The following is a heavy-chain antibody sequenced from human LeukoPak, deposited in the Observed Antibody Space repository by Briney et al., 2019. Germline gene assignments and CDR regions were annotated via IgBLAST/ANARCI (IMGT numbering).Heavy chain of an antibody. CDR1: GGSFSGYY. V-gene: IGHV4-34*01. CDR3: ASLDYYDSSGSPFDY. CDR2: INHSGST. J-gene: IGHJ4*02. D-gene: IGHD3-22*01. Sequence: SETLSLTCAVYGGSFSGYYWSWIRQPPGKGLEWIGKINHSGSTNYNPSLKSRVTISVDTSKNQFSLKLSSVTAADTAVYYCASLDYYDSSGSPFDYWGQGTLVTVSS.